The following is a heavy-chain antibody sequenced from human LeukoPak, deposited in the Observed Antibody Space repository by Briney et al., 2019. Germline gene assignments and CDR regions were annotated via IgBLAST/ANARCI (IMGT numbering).Heavy chain of an antibody. CDR2: ISAYNGST. D-gene: IGHD3-16*01. CDR3: ARVSRGTRAEYFQH. CDR1: GYTFTSYG. Sequence: GASVKVSCKASGYTFTSYGISWVRQAPGQGLEWMGWISAYNGSTNYAQKLQGRVTMTTDTPTSTAYMELRSLRSDDTAVYYCARVSRGTRAEYFQHWGQGTLVTVSS. J-gene: IGHJ1*01. V-gene: IGHV1-18*01.